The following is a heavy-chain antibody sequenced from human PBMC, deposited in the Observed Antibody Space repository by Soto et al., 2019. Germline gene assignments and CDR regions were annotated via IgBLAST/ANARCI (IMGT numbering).Heavy chain of an antibody. CDR2: ISASGTST. J-gene: IGHJ4*02. Sequence: PGGSLRLSCAASGFTFSDYYMTWIRQAPGKGLEWVSTISASGTSTYYADSVKGRFTISRDNSKITLYLQMNSLRAEDTAVYYCAKAAYNDVLTGYFYFNFWGQGTLVTVSS. CDR1: GFTFSDYY. D-gene: IGHD3-9*01. V-gene: IGHV3-23*01. CDR3: AKAAYNDVLTGYFYFNF.